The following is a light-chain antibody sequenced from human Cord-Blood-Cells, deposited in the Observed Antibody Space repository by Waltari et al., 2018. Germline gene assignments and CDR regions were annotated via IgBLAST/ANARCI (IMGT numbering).Light chain of an antibody. CDR3: MIWHSSAYV. J-gene: IGLJ1*01. V-gene: IGLV5-45*01. Sequence: QAVLPQPASLSASPGASASLTCTLRSAINVVTYRIYWSSQKPGSPPQYLLRYKSDSDKQQGSGVPSRFSGSKDASANAGILLISGLQSEDEADYYCMIWHSSAYVFGTGTKVTVL. CDR2: YKSDSDK. CDR1: SAINVVTYR.